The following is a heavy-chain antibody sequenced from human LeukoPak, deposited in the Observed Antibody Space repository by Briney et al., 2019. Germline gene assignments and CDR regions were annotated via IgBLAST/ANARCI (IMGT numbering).Heavy chain of an antibody. J-gene: IGHJ4*02. Sequence: PGGSLRLSCAASGFTFSDYYMTWIRQAPGKGLEWVSAISGSGVSTYYADSVKGRFTISRDNSKNTLYLQMNSLRAEDTAVYYCAKWDTAMAYFDYWGQGTLVTVSS. V-gene: IGHV3-23*01. CDR3: AKWDTAMAYFDY. D-gene: IGHD5-18*01. CDR1: GFTFSDYY. CDR2: ISGSGVST.